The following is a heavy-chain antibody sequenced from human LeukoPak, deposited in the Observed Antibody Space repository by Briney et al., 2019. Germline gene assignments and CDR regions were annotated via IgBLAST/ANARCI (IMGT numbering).Heavy chain of an antibody. V-gene: IGHV4-38-2*02. Sequence: SETLSLTCTVSDYSISNTYYWGWIRQSPGKGLEWIGNIHHSGITNYNPSLKGRVSISMDTSKNQFSLKLTSLKAADTAVYYCAREGPIQFLEQIDFWGQGSLVTVSS. J-gene: IGHJ4*02. CDR2: IHHSGIT. CDR1: DYSISNTYY. D-gene: IGHD3-3*01. CDR3: AREGPIQFLEQIDF.